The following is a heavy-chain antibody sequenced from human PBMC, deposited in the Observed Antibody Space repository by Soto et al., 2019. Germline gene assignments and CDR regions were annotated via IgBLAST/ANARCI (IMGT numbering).Heavy chain of an antibody. D-gene: IGHD2-8*02. J-gene: IGHJ4*02. CDR3: ARDKITGLFDY. Sequence: SETLSLTCTVSGDSIRSSIYYWGWIRQPPGKGLEWIGSIYYSGSTYYNPSLNSRVTISVDTSRIHFSLKLISVTAADTAVYYCARDKITGLFDYWGQGTLVTVSS. CDR2: IYYSGST. CDR1: GDSIRSSIYY. V-gene: IGHV4-39*02.